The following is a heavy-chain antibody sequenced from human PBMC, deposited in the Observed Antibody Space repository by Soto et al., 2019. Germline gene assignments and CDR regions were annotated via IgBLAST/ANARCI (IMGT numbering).Heavy chain of an antibody. J-gene: IGHJ5*02. CDR2: IYYSGST. D-gene: IGHD3-22*01. Sequence: QVQLQESGPGLVKPSQTLSLTCTVSDGSISSGGCYWSWIRQHPGKGLEWIGYIYYSGSTYYNQSLNRRVSISVNNPKNQFDLKVSSETAAKKAVYYCARGSYYYRRGYYGPWGQGPLVTVSS. CDR3: ARGSYYYRRGYYGP. V-gene: IGHV4-31*03. CDR1: DGSISSGGCY.